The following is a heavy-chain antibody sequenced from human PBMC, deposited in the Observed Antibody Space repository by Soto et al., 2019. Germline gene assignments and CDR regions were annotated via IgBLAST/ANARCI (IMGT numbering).Heavy chain of an antibody. Sequence: SETLSLTCTVSGGSISSGGYYWSWIRQHPGKGLEWIGYIYYSGSTYYNPSLKSRVTISVDTSKNQFSLKLSSVTAADTAVYYCARSRITIFGVVPSFDYWGQGTLVTVSS. V-gene: IGHV4-31*03. CDR3: ARSRITIFGVVPSFDY. D-gene: IGHD3-3*01. CDR1: GGSISSGGYY. J-gene: IGHJ4*02. CDR2: IYYSGST.